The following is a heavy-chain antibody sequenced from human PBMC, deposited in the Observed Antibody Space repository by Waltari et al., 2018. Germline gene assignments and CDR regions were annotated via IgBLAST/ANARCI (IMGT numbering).Heavy chain of an antibody. J-gene: IGHJ6*02. CDR1: GYSFTSYW. D-gene: IGHD2-2*01. CDR3: ARHDGCWSTSCYWSNYYYYGMDV. V-gene: IGHV5-51*01. CDR2: IYPGDSDT. Sequence: EVQLVQSGAEVKKPGESLTISCKGSGYSFTSYWIGWVRQIPGKGLAWTGIIYPGDSDTRYSPSFQGQVTISADKSISTAYLQWSSLKASDTAMYYCARHDGCWSTSCYWSNYYYYGMDVWGQGTTVTVSS.